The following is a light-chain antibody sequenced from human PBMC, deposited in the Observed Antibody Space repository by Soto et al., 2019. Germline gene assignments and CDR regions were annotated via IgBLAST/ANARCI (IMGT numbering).Light chain of an antibody. V-gene: IGKV1-5*01. J-gene: IGKJ3*01. Sequence: IEMTQYPSTVSASVGARVTITCRASQRVYNWLAWYQQKPGKAPKLLISSVSTLESGVPSRFSGSGSGTEFTLAISSLQPEDLGTYDCQQYNSYLSFGPGTKVEI. CDR3: QQYNSYLS. CDR2: SVS. CDR1: QRVYNW.